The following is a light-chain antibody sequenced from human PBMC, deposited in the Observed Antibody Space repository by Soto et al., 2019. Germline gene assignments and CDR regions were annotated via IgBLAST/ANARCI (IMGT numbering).Light chain of an antibody. J-gene: IGKJ2*01. CDR2: TAS. V-gene: IGKV1-39*01. Sequence: DIQMTQSPSSLSASVGDRVTITCRASQSISNYLNWYQQKPGKAPKLLIYTASNLQSGVPSRLSGSGSGTDFTLTISSLQPEDFVTYYCQQSYSTPPTFGQGTKVDIK. CDR1: QSISNY. CDR3: QQSYSTPPT.